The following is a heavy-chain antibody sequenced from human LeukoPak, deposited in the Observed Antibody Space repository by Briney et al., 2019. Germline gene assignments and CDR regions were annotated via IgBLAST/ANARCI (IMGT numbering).Heavy chain of an antibody. D-gene: IGHD6-13*01. Sequence: SETLSLTCTVSGGSISSYYWSWIRQPPGKGLEWIGYIYYSGSTNYNPSLTTRVTMSVDTSKTQITLRLSSVTAADTAVYYCAREEGIAAAGALEYWGQGIPVTVSS. CDR3: AREEGIAAAGALEY. CDR1: GGSISSYY. J-gene: IGHJ4*02. V-gene: IGHV4-59*01. CDR2: IYYSGST.